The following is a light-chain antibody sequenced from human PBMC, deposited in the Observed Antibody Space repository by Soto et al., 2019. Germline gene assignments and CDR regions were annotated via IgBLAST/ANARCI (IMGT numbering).Light chain of an antibody. V-gene: IGLV1-51*02. CDR3: GTWDSSLSAAV. J-gene: IGLJ7*01. CDR1: SSNIGNNY. CDR2: ENN. Sequence: QSVLTQPPSVSAAPGQKVTISCSGSSSNIGNNYVSWYQQLPGTAPKLLIYENNKRPSGIPDRFSCSKSGTSATLGITGLQTGDEADYYCGTWDSSLSAAVFGGGTQLTVL.